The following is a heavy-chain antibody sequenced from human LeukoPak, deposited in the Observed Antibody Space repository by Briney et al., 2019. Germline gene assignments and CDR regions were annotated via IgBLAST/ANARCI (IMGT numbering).Heavy chain of an antibody. CDR2: IYYSGST. Sequence: SQTLSLTCTVSGGSISSGGYYWSWIRQHPGKGLEWIGYIYYSGSTYYNPSLKSRVTISVDTSKNQFSLKLSSVTAADTAVYYCARDVLVRGDAFDIWGQGTMVTVSS. V-gene: IGHV4-31*03. J-gene: IGHJ3*02. D-gene: IGHD6-6*01. CDR3: ARDVLVRGDAFDI. CDR1: GGSISSGGYY.